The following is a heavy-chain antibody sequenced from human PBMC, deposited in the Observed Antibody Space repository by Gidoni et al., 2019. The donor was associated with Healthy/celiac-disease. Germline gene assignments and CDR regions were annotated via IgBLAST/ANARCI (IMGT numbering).Heavy chain of an antibody. J-gene: IGHJ4*02. CDR1: RFTFRIYG. CDR2: ISYDGNNK. Sequence: QVQLVESGGGVVQPGRSLRLSCAASRFTFRIYGMHWVRQAPGKGLEWVAVISYDGNNKYYADSVKGRFTISRDSSKNTLYLQMNSLRAEDTAVYYCARGPDYNWNFSYYFDYWGQGTPVTVSS. CDR3: ARGPDYNWNFSYYFDY. D-gene: IGHD1-7*01. V-gene: IGHV3-30*19.